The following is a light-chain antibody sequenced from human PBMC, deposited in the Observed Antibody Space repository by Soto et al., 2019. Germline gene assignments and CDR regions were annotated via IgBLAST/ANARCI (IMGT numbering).Light chain of an antibody. J-gene: IGKJ1*01. CDR1: QSVSSRY. Sequence: EIVLTQSPGTLSLSPGERATLSCRASQSVSSRYLAWYQQKPGQAPRLLIYGASSRASGIPDRFSGSGSGTEFTLTISSLQPDDFATYYCQHYNSYSEAFGQGTKVDIK. CDR2: GAS. V-gene: IGKV3-20*01. CDR3: QHYNSYSEA.